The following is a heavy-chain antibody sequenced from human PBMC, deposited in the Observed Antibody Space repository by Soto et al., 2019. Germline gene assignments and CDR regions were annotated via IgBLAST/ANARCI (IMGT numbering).Heavy chain of an antibody. CDR2: IYSTGTT. Sequence: EVQLVESGGGLIQPGGSLKLSCAASGFTVGNNYMSWVRQAPGKGLEWVSLIYSTGTTKYADSVKGRFTVSRDNAKNTLYLQMNSLRAEDTAVYYCAKDGRASGSHYNCFGHWGQGTLVIVSS. CDR1: GFTVGNNY. D-gene: IGHD3-10*01. J-gene: IGHJ4*02. CDR3: AKDGRASGSHYNCFGH. V-gene: IGHV3-53*01.